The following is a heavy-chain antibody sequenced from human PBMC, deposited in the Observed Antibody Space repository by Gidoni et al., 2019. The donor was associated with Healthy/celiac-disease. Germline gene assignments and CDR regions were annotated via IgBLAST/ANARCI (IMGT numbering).Heavy chain of an antibody. CDR1: GFTFSSYG. CDR2: ISYDGSNK. CDR3: AKEKGGYDFWSGYYYYMDV. D-gene: IGHD3-3*01. J-gene: IGHJ6*03. Sequence: QVQLVESGGGVVQPGRSLRLSCAASGFTFSSYGMHWVRQAPGKGLEWVAVISYDGSNKYYADSVKGRFTISRDNSKNTLYLQMNSLRAEDTAVYYCAKEKGGYDFWSGYYYYMDVWGKGTTVTVSS. V-gene: IGHV3-30*18.